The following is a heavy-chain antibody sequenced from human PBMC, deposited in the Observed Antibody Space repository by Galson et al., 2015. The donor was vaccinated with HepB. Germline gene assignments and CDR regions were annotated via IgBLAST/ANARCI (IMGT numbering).Heavy chain of an antibody. D-gene: IGHD3-22*01. J-gene: IGHJ5*02. Sequence: TLSLTCAVSGGSISSGGYSWSWIRQPPGKGLEWIGYIYHSGSTYYNPSLKSRVTISVDRSKNQFSLKLSSVTAADTAVYYCARVHYECFDPWGQGTLVTVSS. CDR1: GGSISSGGYS. V-gene: IGHV4-30-2*01. CDR3: ARVHYECFDP. CDR2: IYHSGST.